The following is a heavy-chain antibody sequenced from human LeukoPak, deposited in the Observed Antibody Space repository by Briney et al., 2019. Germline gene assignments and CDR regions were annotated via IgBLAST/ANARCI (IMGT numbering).Heavy chain of an antibody. V-gene: IGHV3-30*04. CDR2: ISYDGNNK. D-gene: IGHD6-13*01. Sequence: GESLRLSCAASGFTFSTYAMHWVRQAPGKGLEWVAVISYDGNNKYYADSVKGRFTISRDNSKNTLYLQVNSLRPEDTAVYYCARGGPAAVYYYMDVWGKGTTVTVSS. J-gene: IGHJ6*03. CDR1: GFTFSTYA. CDR3: ARGGPAAVYYYMDV.